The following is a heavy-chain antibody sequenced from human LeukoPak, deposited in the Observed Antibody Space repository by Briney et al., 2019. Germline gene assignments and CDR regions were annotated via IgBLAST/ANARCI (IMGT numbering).Heavy chain of an antibody. J-gene: IGHJ6*03. CDR3: AREVRDSVDYYYYYMDV. D-gene: IGHD2-21*02. CDR1: GGSISSYY. CDR2: IYYSGNTNT. Sequence: SETLSLTCTVSGGSISSYYWTWIRQPPGKALEWIGYIYYSGNTNTNYSPSRKSRVTISVDKSKNQLSLNLSSVSAADTAVYYCAREVRDSVDYYYYYMDVWGKGTTVTVPS. V-gene: IGHV4-59*01.